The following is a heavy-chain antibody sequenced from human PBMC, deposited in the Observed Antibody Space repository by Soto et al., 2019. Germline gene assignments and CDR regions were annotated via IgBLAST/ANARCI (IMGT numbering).Heavy chain of an antibody. V-gene: IGHV4-59*08. CDR1: GGSISGYY. Sequence: SETLSLTCTVSGGSISGYYWSWIRQPPGRGLEWIGYIYYTGSTNYKPSLQSRVAISVDTSKNQFSLRLSSVTAADTAVYYCARLGYYGSGSYRLGYMDVWGKGTTVTVSS. CDR3: ARLGYYGSGSYRLGYMDV. CDR2: IYYTGST. J-gene: IGHJ6*03. D-gene: IGHD3-10*01.